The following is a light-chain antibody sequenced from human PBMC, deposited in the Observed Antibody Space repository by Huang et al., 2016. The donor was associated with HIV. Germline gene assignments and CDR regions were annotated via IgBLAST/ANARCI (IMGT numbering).Light chain of an antibody. CDR2: GSS. Sequence: EIVLTQSPGTLSLSPGERATLSCRSSQRVISSHFAWYQQKPGQARRLLMYGSSSRSTGIPDRFSGSVSVTYFTLTISRLEPEDFAVYYCQQYGSSPFTFGPGTKVDIK. CDR3: QQYGSSPFT. CDR1: QRVISSH. J-gene: IGKJ3*01. V-gene: IGKV3-20*01.